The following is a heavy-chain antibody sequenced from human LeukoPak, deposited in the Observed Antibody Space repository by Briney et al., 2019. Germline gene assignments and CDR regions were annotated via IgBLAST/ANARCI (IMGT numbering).Heavy chain of an antibody. J-gene: IGHJ6*02. CDR1: GFTFSSYG. CDR3: AREEYSSGWYGSRYYYYGMDV. Sequence: GGSLRLSCAASGFTFSSYGMHWVRQAPGKGLEWVAVIWYDGSNKYYADSVKGRFTNSRDNSKNTLYLQMNSLRAEDTAVYYCAREEYSSGWYGSRYYYYGMDVWGQGTTVTVSS. V-gene: IGHV3-33*01. D-gene: IGHD6-19*01. CDR2: IWYDGSNK.